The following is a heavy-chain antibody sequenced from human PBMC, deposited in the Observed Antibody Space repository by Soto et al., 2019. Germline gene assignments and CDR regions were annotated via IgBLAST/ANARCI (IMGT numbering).Heavy chain of an antibody. CDR1: GYSFTSYW. Sequence: GESLKISCKGSGYSFTSYWISWVRQMPGKGLEWMGRIDPSDSYTNYSPSFQGHVTITADKSISTAYLQWSSLKASVTAMSSCPRHALKVYSNYASGYWGQGTLVTVSS. V-gene: IGHV5-10-1*01. CDR2: IDPSDSYT. J-gene: IGHJ4*02. D-gene: IGHD4-4*01. CDR3: PRHALKVYSNYASGY.